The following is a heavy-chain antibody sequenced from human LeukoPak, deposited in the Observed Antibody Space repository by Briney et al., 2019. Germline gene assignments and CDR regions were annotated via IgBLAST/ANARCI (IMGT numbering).Heavy chain of an antibody. J-gene: IGHJ3*02. D-gene: IGHD2-15*01. CDR1: GGSISSYY. CDR2: IYYSGST. Sequence: SETLSLTCTVSGGSISSYYWSWIRQPPGKGLEWIGYIYYSGSTNYNPSLKSRVTISVDTSKNQFSLKLSSVTAADTAVYYCAKCSGGSCYYDAFDIWGQGTMVTVSS. CDR3: AKCSGGSCYYDAFDI. V-gene: IGHV4-59*01.